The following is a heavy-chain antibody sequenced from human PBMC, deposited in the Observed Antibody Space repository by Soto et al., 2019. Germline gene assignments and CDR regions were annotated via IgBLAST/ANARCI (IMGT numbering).Heavy chain of an antibody. Sequence: EEQLLESGGDLVQPGGSLRLSCVASGITFRSRAMSWVRQTPGKGLEWVANIKQDGSVKYYVDSVKGRFTISRDNTNNSLYLQMNSLRAEDTAVYYCARDLQQWSQGTLVTVSS. CDR1: GITFRSRA. J-gene: IGHJ4*02. CDR2: IKQDGSVK. V-gene: IGHV3-7*01. CDR3: ARDLQQ.